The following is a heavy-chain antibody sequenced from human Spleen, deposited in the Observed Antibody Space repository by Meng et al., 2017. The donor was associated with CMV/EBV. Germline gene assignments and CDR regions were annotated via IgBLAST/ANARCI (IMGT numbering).Heavy chain of an antibody. J-gene: IGHJ4*02. V-gene: IGHV3-33*07. CDR2: IWYDGSNK. CDR1: VFTFNKSD. CDR3: ARAYSYYYDSSVVG. Sequence: ASVFTFNKSDLKWVQQAPGKGREWVAVIWYDGSNKYYADSVKGRFTISRDNSKNTLYLQMNSLRAEDTAVYYCARAYSYYYDSSVVGWGQGTLVTVSS. D-gene: IGHD3-22*01.